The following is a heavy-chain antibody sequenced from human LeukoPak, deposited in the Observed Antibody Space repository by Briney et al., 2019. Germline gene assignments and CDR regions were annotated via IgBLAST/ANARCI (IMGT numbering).Heavy chain of an antibody. D-gene: IGHD2-15*01. V-gene: IGHV1-18*01. CDR3: ARDSDKVVDH. J-gene: IGHJ4*01. CDR2: ITAYNGNR. Sequence: ASVKVSCKTSGYTFSNYGISWVRQAPGQGLEWMGWITAYNGNRLYAQRFQGRITLTTDTSTSTSYMELRSLEYDDKAIYYCARDSDKVVDHWGQGTLVTVSS. CDR1: GYTFSNYG.